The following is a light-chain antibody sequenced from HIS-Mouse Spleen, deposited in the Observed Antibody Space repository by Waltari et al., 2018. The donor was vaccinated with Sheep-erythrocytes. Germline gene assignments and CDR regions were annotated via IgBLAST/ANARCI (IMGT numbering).Light chain of an antibody. J-gene: IGKJ4*01. V-gene: IGKV2-28*01. CDR3: MQALQTPLT. CDR2: LGS. Sequence: DIVMTQSPLSLPVTPGEPASISCRSSQSLLHSNGYNYLDWYLQKPGQSPHLLIYLGSIRASGVPDSFSGSGSGTDFTLKISRVEAEDVGVYYCMQALQTPLTFGGGTKVEIK. CDR1: QSLLHSNGYNY.